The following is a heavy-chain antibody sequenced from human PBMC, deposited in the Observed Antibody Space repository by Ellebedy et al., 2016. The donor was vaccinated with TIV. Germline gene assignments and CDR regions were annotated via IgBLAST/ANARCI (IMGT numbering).Heavy chain of an antibody. D-gene: IGHD5-24*01. CDR3: ARDEMTTDY. J-gene: IGHJ4*02. Sequence: PGGSLRLSCAASGFSFSNYWMTWVRQAPGKGLEWVANINQDGSEEFYVVSVEGRFTISRDNAKNSLYLQMNSMRAEDTGVYYCARDEMTTDYWGQGTPVTVSS. V-gene: IGHV3-7*01. CDR2: INQDGSEE. CDR1: GFSFSNYW.